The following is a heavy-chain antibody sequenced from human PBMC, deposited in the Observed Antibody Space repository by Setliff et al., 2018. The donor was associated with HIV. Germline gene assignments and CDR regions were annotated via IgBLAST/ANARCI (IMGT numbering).Heavy chain of an antibody. CDR3: ARQPLYNDYDWRSYYFDY. V-gene: IGHV4-38-2*01. D-gene: IGHD5-12*01. Sequence: SETLSLTCAVSGYSISSGCYWGWIRQPPGKGLEWIGSLYHTGSTYYSPSLNSRFTISVDTSKNQFSLKLRSVTAADTAVYYCARQPLYNDYDWRSYYFDYWGQGSLVTVS. CDR1: GYSISSGCY. CDR2: LYHTGST. J-gene: IGHJ4*02.